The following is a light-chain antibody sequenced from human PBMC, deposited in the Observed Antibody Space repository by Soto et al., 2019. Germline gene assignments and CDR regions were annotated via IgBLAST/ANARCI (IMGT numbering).Light chain of an antibody. V-gene: IGKV3-15*01. J-gene: IGKJ5*01. CDR1: QSVSSN. CDR3: QQYNNWPPSIT. CDR2: GAS. Sequence: EIVMTQSPATLSVSPGERATLSCRASQSVSSNLAWYQQKPGQAPRLLIYGASTRATGIPARFSGSGSGTEFTLTISSLQSEDFAVYYCQQYNNWPPSITLGQGTRVEIK.